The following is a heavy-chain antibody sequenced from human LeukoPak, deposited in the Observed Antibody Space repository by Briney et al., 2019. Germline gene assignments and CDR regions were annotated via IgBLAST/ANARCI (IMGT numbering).Heavy chain of an antibody. CDR3: ATPSPGSLASPGAFDI. J-gene: IGHJ3*02. CDR2: ISGSGGST. CDR1: GFTFSSYA. Sequence: GGSLRLSCAASGFTFSSYATSWVRQAPGKGLEWVSAISGSGGSTYYADSVKGRFTISRDNSKNTLYLQMNSLRSEDTAVYYCATPSPGSLASPGAFDIWGQGTMVTVSS. V-gene: IGHV3-23*01. D-gene: IGHD3-3*01.